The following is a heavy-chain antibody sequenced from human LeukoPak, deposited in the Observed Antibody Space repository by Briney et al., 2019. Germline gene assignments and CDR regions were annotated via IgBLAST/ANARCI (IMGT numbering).Heavy chain of an antibody. D-gene: IGHD3-16*01. CDR1: RFVFNKFA. V-gene: IGHV3-23*01. Sequence: PGGSLRLSCAASRFVFNKFAMSWVRQAPGKGLEWVSAISASGDSTYYGDSVKGRFTISRDNSKNTLYLQMNSLRGEDTAVYYCARDLSAYSFDYWGQGTLVTVSS. CDR3: ARDLSAYSFDY. CDR2: ISASGDST. J-gene: IGHJ4*02.